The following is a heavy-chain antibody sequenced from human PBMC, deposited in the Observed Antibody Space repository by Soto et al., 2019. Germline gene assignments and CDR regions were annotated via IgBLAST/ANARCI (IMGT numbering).Heavy chain of an antibody. D-gene: IGHD6-13*01. CDR2: ISSSSSYI. V-gene: IGHV3-21*01. CDR3: AREGIAAALDY. CDR1: GFTFSSYS. J-gene: IGHJ4*02. Sequence: EVQLVESGGGLVKPGGSLRLSCAASGFTFSSYSMNWVRQAPGKGLEWVSSISSSSSYIYYADSVKGRFTISRDNAKNSPYLQVNSLRAEDTAVYYCAREGIAAALDYWGQGTLVTVSS.